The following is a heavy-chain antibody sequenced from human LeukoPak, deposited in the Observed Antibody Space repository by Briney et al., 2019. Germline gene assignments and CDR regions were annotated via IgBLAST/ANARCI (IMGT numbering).Heavy chain of an antibody. CDR1: GFTFSDYY. Sequence: PGGSLRLSCAASGFTFSDYYVSWIRQAPGKGLEWVSYISVIGTYTNSAVKGRFTISRDNAKSSLYLQMNSLRAEDTAVYYCARAFGASGRFDYWGQGTLVTVSS. V-gene: IGHV3-11*05. CDR2: ISVIGTYT. D-gene: IGHD3-10*01. J-gene: IGHJ4*02. CDR3: ARAFGASGRFDY.